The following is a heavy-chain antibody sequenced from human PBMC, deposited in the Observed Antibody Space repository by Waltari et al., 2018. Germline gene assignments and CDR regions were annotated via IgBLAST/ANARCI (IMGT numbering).Heavy chain of an antibody. CDR3: AGEGVPYCGGDCYQFGY. V-gene: IGHV4-4*07. J-gene: IGHJ4*02. CDR1: GGSISSPY. Sequence: QVQLQESGPRLVKASETLSLTCTVSGGSISSPYWSWIRQPAGKGLEWIGRIYTSGNTNYNPSLKSRVSMSVDTSKNQFSLKLSSVTAADTAMYYCAGEGVPYCGGDCYQFGYWGQGTLVTVSS. CDR2: IYTSGNT. D-gene: IGHD2-21*01.